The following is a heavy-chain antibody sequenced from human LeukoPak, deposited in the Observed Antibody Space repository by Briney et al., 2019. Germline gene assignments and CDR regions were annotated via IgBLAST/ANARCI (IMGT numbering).Heavy chain of an antibody. J-gene: IGHJ4*02. CDR1: GFTFSSSG. V-gene: IGHV3-23*01. CDR3: AKRAPYYFDF. Sequence: GGSLRLSCAASGFTFSSSGMSWVRQAPGEGLEWVSSISASGGSTYYADSVKGRFTISRDNAQNTLYLQMHSLRAEDTALYYCAKRAPYYFDFWGQGTLVTVSS. CDR2: ISASGGST.